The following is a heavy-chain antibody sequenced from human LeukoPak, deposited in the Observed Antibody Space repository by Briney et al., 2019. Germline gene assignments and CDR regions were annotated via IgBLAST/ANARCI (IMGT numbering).Heavy chain of an antibody. V-gene: IGHV4-31*03. CDR1: AGSISSGGYY. CDR2: IHYSGNT. J-gene: IGHJ3*02. Sequence: SETLSLTCTVSAGSISSGGYYWTWIRQHPGGGLEWIGYIHYSGNTYYNPSLKSRVTISVDTSKNQFALNLSSVTAADTAVYYCARDLIDGYNRVAFDIWGQGTVVTVSS. D-gene: IGHD5-24*01. CDR3: ARDLIDGYNRVAFDI.